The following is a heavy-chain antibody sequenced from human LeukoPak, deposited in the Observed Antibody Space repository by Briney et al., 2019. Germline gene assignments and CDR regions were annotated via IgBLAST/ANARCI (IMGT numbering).Heavy chain of an antibody. CDR2: IYHSGGT. CDR3: ARGGGYASPIGY. J-gene: IGHJ4*02. D-gene: IGHD5-12*01. V-gene: IGHV4-59*01. Sequence: PSETLSLTCTLSGGSISTYYWSWIRQPPGKGLEWIGYIYHSGGTNYNPSLKSRVTISVDTSKSQFSLKLSSVTAADTAVYYCARGGGYASPIGYWGQGALVTVSS. CDR1: GGSISTYY.